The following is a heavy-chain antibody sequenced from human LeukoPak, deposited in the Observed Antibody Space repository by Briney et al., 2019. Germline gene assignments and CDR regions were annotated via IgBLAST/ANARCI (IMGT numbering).Heavy chain of an antibody. D-gene: IGHD3-22*01. CDR3: AAGSGYYDY. CDR1: GGSFSGYY. V-gene: IGHV4-34*01. Sequence: SKTLSLTCAVYGGSFSGYYWSWIRQPPGKGLEWIGEINHSGSTNYNPSLKSRVTISVDTSKNQFSLKLSSVTAADTAVYYCAAGSGYYDYWGQGTLVTVSS. J-gene: IGHJ4*02. CDR2: INHSGST.